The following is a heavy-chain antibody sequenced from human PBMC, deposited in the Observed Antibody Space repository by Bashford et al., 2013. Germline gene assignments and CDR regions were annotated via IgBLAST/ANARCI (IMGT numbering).Heavy chain of an antibody. D-gene: IGHD2/OR15-2a*01. CDR1: GFAFKNSA. Sequence: GGSPWRLSCAASGFAFKNSAMSWVRQTPGRGLQWVSTISRSGNVTYYADSVKGRVHHLPETIPKNILFLEIDTLRAEDTALYYCARPPVNILGYFESWAQGTPGHPVSS. J-gene: IGHJ4*02. CDR2: ISRSGNVT. V-gene: IGHV3-23*01. CDR3: ARPPVNILGYFES.